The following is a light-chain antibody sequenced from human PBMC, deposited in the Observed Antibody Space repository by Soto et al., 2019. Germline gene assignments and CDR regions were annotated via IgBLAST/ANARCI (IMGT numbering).Light chain of an antibody. J-gene: IGKJ4*01. CDR3: QQTYDSLVS. CDR2: GSS. Sequence: DIQVTQSPPSLSASVGDRVAITCRASQTISDYLHWYQQKPGKAPTLLIYGSSSLQTGVPPRFSGSGSGTEFTLTISSLQPEDFGTYYCQQTYDSLVSFGGGTKVDIK. CDR1: QTISDY. V-gene: IGKV1-39*01.